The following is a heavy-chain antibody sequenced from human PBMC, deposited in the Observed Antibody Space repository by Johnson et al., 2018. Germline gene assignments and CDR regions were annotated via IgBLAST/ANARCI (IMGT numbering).Heavy chain of an antibody. J-gene: IGHJ3*01. V-gene: IGHV3-73*01. CDR1: GFTFSGSA. Sequence: VQLQESGGGLVQPGGSLKLSCAASGFTFSGSAMHWVRQASGKGLEWLGRIRSKTNSYATVYAASVKGRFTISRDDSKNTAYLQMNSLKTEDTAVYYCSPFYSDGIGVDTFDVWGQGTMVTVSS. CDR2: IRSKTNSYAT. D-gene: IGHD3-22*01. CDR3: SPFYSDGIGVDTFDV.